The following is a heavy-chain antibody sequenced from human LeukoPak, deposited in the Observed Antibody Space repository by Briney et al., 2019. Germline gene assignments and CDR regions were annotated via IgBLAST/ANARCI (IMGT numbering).Heavy chain of an antibody. D-gene: IGHD1-26*01. CDR2: IYYSGST. CDR3: ARDSGNYYDT. V-gene: IGHV4-59*01. Sequence: SETLSLTCTVSGGSISGYYWSWIRQPPGKGLEWIGYIYYSGSTNYNPSLKSRVTISVDTSKNQFSLKLSSVTAADTAVYYCARDSGNYYDTWGQGTMVTVSS. J-gene: IGHJ3*02. CDR1: GGSISGYY.